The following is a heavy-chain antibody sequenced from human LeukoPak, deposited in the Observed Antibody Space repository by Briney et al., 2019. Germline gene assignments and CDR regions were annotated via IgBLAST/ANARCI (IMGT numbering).Heavy chain of an antibody. V-gene: IGHV3-7*03. J-gene: IGHJ4*02. D-gene: IGHD3-10*01. CDR1: GFTFSSYW. CDR3: ARDYRSVRGVATDY. Sequence: GGPLRLSCAASGFTFSSYWMSWVRQAPGKGLEWVGYINVYGSEKFYVDSVKGRFSISRDNAKNSLYLQMNSLRAEDTAVYYCARDYRSVRGVATDYWGQGTLVTVSS. CDR2: INVYGSEK.